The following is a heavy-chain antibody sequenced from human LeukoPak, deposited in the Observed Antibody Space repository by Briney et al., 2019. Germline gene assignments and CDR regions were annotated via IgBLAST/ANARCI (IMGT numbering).Heavy chain of an antibody. Sequence: SVKVSCKASGGTFSSYAISWVRQAPGQGLEWMGGIIPIFGTANYAQKFQGRVTITTDESTSTAYMELSSLRSEDTAVYYCARGANSCYDWGTWFDPWGQGTLVSVSS. J-gene: IGHJ5*02. V-gene: IGHV1-69*05. CDR2: IIPIFGTA. D-gene: IGHD5-12*01. CDR1: GGTFSSYA. CDR3: ARGANSCYDWGTWFDP.